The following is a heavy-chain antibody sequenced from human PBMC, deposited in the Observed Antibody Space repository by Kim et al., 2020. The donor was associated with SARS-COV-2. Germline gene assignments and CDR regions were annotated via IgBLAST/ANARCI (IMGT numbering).Heavy chain of an antibody. Sequence: ASVKVSCKASGYTFTSYDINWVRQATGQGLEWMGWMNPNSGNTGYAQKFQGRVTMTRNTSISTAYMELSSLRSEDTAVYYCARGFRAAAGRFYYYYYMVVWGKGTTVTVS. J-gene: IGHJ6*03. CDR2: MNPNSGNT. D-gene: IGHD6-13*01. V-gene: IGHV1-8*01. CDR1: GYTFTSYD. CDR3: ARGFRAAAGRFYYYYYMVV.